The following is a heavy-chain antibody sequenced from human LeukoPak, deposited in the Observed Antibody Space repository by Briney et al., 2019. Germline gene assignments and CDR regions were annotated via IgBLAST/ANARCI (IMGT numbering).Heavy chain of an antibody. CDR2: ISGSGGYT. V-gene: IGHV3-23*01. CDR3: AKDYSEDIVATTFDS. CDR1: GFTFNNYA. D-gene: IGHD5-12*01. Sequence: PGGSLRLSCAASGFTFNNYAMSWVRRAPGKGLEWVSGISGSGGYTYYADSVKGLFTISRDNSKNTLYLQMKSLRAEDTAVYYCAKDYSEDIVATTFDSWGQGTLVTVSS. J-gene: IGHJ4*02.